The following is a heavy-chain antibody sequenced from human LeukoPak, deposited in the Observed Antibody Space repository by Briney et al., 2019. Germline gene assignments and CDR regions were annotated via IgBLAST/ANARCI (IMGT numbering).Heavy chain of an antibody. V-gene: IGHV3-15*01. CDR3: TTDYVPLTYYYDSSGYNFDY. J-gene: IGHJ4*02. D-gene: IGHD3-22*01. CDR1: GFTFNNAW. Sequence: PGGSLRLSCAASGFTFNNAWMNWVRQAPGKGLEWVGRIKSKTDGGTTDYAAAVKGRFTISRDDSKNTLYLQMNSLKTEDTAVYYCTTDYVPLTYYYDSSGYNFDYWGQGTLVTVSS. CDR2: IKSKTDGGTT.